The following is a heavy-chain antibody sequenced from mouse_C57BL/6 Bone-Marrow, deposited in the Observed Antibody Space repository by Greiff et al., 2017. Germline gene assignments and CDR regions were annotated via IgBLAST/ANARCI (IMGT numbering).Heavy chain of an antibody. D-gene: IGHD1-1*01. Sequence: VQLVESGPELVKPGASVKISCKASGYTFTDYYINWVKQRPGQGLEWIGWIFPGRGSTYYNEKFKGKATLTVDKSSSTAYMLLSSLTSEDSAVYFCASGGFYYGIAFAYWGQGTPVTVSA. V-gene: IGHV1-75*01. CDR2: IFPGRGST. J-gene: IGHJ3*01. CDR3: ASGGFYYGIAFAY. CDR1: GYTFTDYY.